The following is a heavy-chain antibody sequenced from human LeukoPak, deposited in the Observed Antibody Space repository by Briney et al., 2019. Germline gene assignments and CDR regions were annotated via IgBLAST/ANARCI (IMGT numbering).Heavy chain of an antibody. Sequence: GASVKVSCKASGYTFTNYGISWVRQAPGQGLEWLGWISVYSGNTNYEQKFQGRVTMTTDTSTSTAYLDLRSLRFDDTAVYYCARGGSGWSFDYWGQGTLVTVSA. V-gene: IGHV1-18*01. D-gene: IGHD6-19*01. J-gene: IGHJ4*02. CDR3: ARGGSGWSFDY. CDR1: GYTFTNYG. CDR2: ISVYSGNT.